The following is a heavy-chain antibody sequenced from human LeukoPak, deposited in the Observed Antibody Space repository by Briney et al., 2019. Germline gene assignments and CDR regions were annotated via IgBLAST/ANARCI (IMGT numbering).Heavy chain of an antibody. CDR1: GGTFSSYA. D-gene: IGHD2-2*01. CDR3: ARDYQRQLYLYYFDY. CDR2: IIPIFGTA. J-gene: IGHJ4*02. V-gene: IGHV1-69*05. Sequence: AASVKVSCKASGGTFSSYAISWVRQAPGQGLEWMGGIIPIFGTANYAQKFQGRVTLTTDSSTSTAYMELRSLRSDDTAVYYCARDYQRQLYLYYFDYWGQGTLVTVSS.